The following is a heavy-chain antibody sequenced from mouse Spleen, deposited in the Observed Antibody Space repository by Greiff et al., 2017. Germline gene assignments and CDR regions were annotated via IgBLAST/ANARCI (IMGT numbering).Heavy chain of an antibody. CDR1: GFSLTSYG. Sequence: QVQLKESGPGLVQPSQSLSITCTVSGFSLTSYGVHWVRQSPGKGLEWLGVIWRGGSTDYNAAFISRLSISKDNSKSQVFFKMNSLQANDTAIYYCARKGDDYDWFAYWGQGTLVTVSA. J-gene: IGHJ3*01. V-gene: IGHV2-2*02. CDR3: ARKGDDYDWFAY. CDR2: IWRGGST. D-gene: IGHD2-4*01.